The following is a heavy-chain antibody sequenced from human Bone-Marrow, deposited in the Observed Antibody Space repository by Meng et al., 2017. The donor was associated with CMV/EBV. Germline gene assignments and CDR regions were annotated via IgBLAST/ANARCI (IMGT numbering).Heavy chain of an antibody. J-gene: IGHJ4*02. V-gene: IGHV5-51*01. CDR2: IYPGDSDT. Sequence: GGSLRLSCKGSGYSFTSYWIGWVRQMPGKCLEWMGIIYPGDSDTRYSPSFQGQVTISADKSISTAYLQWSSLKASDTAMYYCARRAGQYHIPDYWGQGTLVTVSS. CDR1: GYSFTSYW. CDR3: ARRAGQYHIPDY. D-gene: IGHD2-2*01.